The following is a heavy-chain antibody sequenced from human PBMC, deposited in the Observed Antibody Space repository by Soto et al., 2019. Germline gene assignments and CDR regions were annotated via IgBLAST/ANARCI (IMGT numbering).Heavy chain of an antibody. D-gene: IGHD5-12*01. Sequence: SETLSLTCAVYGGSFSGYXWSWIRQPPGKGLEWIGEVNHSGSTNYNPSLKSRVTISVDTSKNQFSLKLSSVTAADTAVYYCARGMEGYHRNFDYWGQGTLVTVSS. J-gene: IGHJ4*02. CDR1: GGSFSGYX. CDR3: ARGMEGYHRNFDY. CDR2: VNHSGST. V-gene: IGHV4-34*01.